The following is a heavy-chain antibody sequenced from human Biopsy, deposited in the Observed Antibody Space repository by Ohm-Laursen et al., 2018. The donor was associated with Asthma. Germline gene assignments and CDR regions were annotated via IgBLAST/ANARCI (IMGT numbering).Heavy chain of an antibody. V-gene: IGHV4-59*01. CDR2: IYYSGST. CDR3: ARGISRVTGLFDHFDS. D-gene: IGHD2-21*02. J-gene: IGHJ4*02. CDR1: GDSIRRDY. Sequence: PSETLSLTCTVSGDSIRRDYWSWIRQPPGKGLEWIGHIYYSGSTNYQPSLKSRVTISVDTSKNQFSLKLRSVTAADAAVYYCARGISRVTGLFDHFDSWGQGTLVTVSS.